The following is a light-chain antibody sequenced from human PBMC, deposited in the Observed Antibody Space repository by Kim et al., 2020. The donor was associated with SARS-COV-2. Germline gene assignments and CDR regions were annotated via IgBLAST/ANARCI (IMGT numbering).Light chain of an antibody. CDR3: HHYNNWPLT. CDR2: GAS. J-gene: IGKJ4*01. Sequence: VSPGARATLSWRASQSISSYLAWYQQKPGQAPRRLIYGASTRATGIPARFSGSGSGTEFSLTISSLRSEDFAVYYCHHYNNWPLTFGGGTKVDIK. CDR1: QSISSY. V-gene: IGKV3-15*01.